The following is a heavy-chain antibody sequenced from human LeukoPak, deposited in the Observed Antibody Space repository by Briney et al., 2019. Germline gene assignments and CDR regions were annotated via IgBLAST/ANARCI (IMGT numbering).Heavy chain of an antibody. D-gene: IGHD3-3*01. CDR3: ARNPIRGFWSGYHYYMDV. V-gene: IGHV1-2*04. CDR2: INPNSGGT. CDR1: GYTFTGYY. Sequence: ASVKVSCKASGYTFTGYYMHWVRQAPGQGLEWMGWINPNSGGTNYAQKFQGWVTMTRDTSISTAYMELSRLRSDDTAVYYCARNPIRGFWSGYHYYMDVWGKGTTVTVSS. J-gene: IGHJ6*03.